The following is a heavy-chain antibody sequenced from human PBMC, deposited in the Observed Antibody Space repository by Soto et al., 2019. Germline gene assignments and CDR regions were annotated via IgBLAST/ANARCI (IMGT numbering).Heavy chain of an antibody. CDR3: ARSQGGSSSLDIYYYYYYGMDV. CDR2: IIPIFGTA. D-gene: IGHD2-15*01. CDR1: GGTFSSYA. V-gene: IGHV1-69*01. Sequence: QVQLVQSGAEVKKPGSSVKVSCKAPGGTFSSYAISWVRQAPGQGLEWMGGIIPIFGTAKYAQKFRGRVTITADESTSTCYMELSSLRSEDTAVYYCARSQGGSSSLDIYYYYYYGMDVWGQGTTVTVSS. J-gene: IGHJ6*02.